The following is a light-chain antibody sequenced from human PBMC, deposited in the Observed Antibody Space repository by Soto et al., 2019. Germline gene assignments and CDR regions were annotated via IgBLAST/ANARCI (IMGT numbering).Light chain of an antibody. V-gene: IGKV3-11*01. CDR1: QRVSSY. Sequence: EIVLTQSPATLSLSPGERATLSCRASQRVSSYLAWYQPKPGQAPRLLIHDASNRATGIPARFSGSGSGTDFTLTISSLEPEDFAVYYCHQRSNWPLTFGVWTKVEIK. J-gene: IGKJ4*01. CDR3: HQRSNWPLT. CDR2: DAS.